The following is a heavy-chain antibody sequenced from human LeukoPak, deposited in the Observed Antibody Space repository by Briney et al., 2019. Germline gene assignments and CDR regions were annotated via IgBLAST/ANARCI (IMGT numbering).Heavy chain of an antibody. V-gene: IGHV3-23*01. CDR2: ISGSGGST. D-gene: IGHD1-26*01. Sequence: GGSLRLSCAASGFTFSNYGMNWVRQAPGKGLEWVSVISGSGGSTYHADSVKGRFTISRDNSKNTLYLQMNSLRAEDTALYFCAQWSRYFDYWGQGTLVTVSS. CDR1: GFTFSNYG. CDR3: AQWSRYFDY. J-gene: IGHJ4*02.